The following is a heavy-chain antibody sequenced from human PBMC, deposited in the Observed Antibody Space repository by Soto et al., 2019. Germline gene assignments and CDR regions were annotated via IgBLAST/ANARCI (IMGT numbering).Heavy chain of an antibody. CDR3: AXXXXXXXXXPFDY. CDR1: GGSISSGGYY. V-gene: IGHV4-31*03. J-gene: IGHJ4*02. CDR2: IYYSGST. Sequence: QVQLQESGPGLVXPSQTXSLTCTVSGGSISSGGYYWSWIRQHPGKGLEWIGYIYYSGSTYYNPSLKSRVTISVDTSKNQFSLKLSSVTAADTXVXXXAXXXXXXXXXPFDYWGQGTLVTVSS.